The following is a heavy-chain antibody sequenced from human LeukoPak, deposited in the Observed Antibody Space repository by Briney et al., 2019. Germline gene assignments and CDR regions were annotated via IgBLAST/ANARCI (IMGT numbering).Heavy chain of an antibody. CDR3: ARDLTPCSSTSCYGWFDP. CDR1: GFTFSSYS. J-gene: IGHJ5*02. D-gene: IGHD2-2*01. CDR2: ISSSSSYI. V-gene: IGHV3-21*01. Sequence: GGSLRLSCAASGFTFSSYSMNWVRQAPGKGLEWVSSISSSSSYIYYADSVKGRFTISRDNAKNSLYLQMNSLRAEDTAVYYCARDLTPCSSTSCYGWFDPWGQGPLVTVSS.